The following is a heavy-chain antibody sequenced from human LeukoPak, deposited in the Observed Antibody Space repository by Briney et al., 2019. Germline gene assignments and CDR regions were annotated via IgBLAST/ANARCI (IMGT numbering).Heavy chain of an antibody. Sequence: SETLSLTCTVSGGSISSYYWSWIRQPPGKGLEWIGYIYYSGSTNYNPSLKSRVTISVDTSKNQFSLKLSSVTAADTAVYYCAREGRSGWYGGNGMDVWAKGPRSPSP. J-gene: IGHJ6*02. V-gene: IGHV4-59*01. CDR3: AREGRSGWYGGNGMDV. CDR1: GGSISSYY. D-gene: IGHD6-19*01. CDR2: IYYSGST.